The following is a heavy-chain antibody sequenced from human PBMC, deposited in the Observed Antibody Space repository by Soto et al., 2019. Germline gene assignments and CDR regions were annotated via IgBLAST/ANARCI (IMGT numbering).Heavy chain of an antibody. V-gene: IGHV1-46*01. CDR1: GYTFTSYY. D-gene: IGHD3-22*01. CDR2: INPSGGST. J-gene: IGHJ3*02. Sequence: ASVKVSCKASGYTFTSYYMHWVRQAPGRGLGWMGIINPSGGSTSYAQKFQGRVTMTRDTSTSTVYMELSSLRSEDTAVYYCARDQTSVTMIVVVMEGTAFDIWGQGTMVTVSS. CDR3: ARDQTSVTMIVVVMEGTAFDI.